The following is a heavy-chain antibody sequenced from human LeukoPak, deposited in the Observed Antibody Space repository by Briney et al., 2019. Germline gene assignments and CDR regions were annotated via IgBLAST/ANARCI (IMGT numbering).Heavy chain of an antibody. V-gene: IGHV1-46*01. CDR2: INPSGGST. J-gene: IGHJ6*03. D-gene: IGHD3-10*01. CDR3: ARARGYYYGSGSPGEYMDV. Sequence: ASVTVSCKASGYTFTSYYMHWVRQAPGQGLEWMGIINPSGGSTSYAQKFQGRVTMTRDTSTSTVYMELSSLRSEDTAVYYCARARGYYYGSGSPGEYMDVWGKGTTVTVSS. CDR1: GYTFTSYY.